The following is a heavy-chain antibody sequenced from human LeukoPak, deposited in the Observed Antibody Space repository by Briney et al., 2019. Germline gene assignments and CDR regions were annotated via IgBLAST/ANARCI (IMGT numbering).Heavy chain of an antibody. CDR2: ISGSGGST. CDR3: AKAPPGRNYYYYYYMDV. Sequence: PGGSLRLSCAASGFTFSSYGMSWVRQAPGKGLEWVSAISGSGGSTYYADSVKGRFTISRDNSKNTLYLQMNSLRAEDTAVYYCAKAPPGRNYYYYYYMDVWGKGTTVTISS. J-gene: IGHJ6*03. V-gene: IGHV3-23*01. CDR1: GFTFSSYG.